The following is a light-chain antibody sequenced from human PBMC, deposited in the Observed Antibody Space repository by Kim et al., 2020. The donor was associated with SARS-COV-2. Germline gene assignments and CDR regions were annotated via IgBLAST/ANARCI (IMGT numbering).Light chain of an antibody. CDR1: QTISTW. J-gene: IGKJ1*01. Sequence: DIQMTQSPSTLSASVGERVTLTCRASQTISTWLAWYQQKPGKAPKLLISRTSNLESGVPSRFSGSGSGTEFTLTITGLQPDDFATYYCQQYNSHRTFGQGTKVDIK. V-gene: IGKV1-5*03. CDR2: RTS. CDR3: QQYNSHRT.